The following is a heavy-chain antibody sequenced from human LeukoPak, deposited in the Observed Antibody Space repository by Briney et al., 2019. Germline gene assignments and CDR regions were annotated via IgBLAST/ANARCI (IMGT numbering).Heavy chain of an antibody. V-gene: IGHV3-11*04. J-gene: IGHJ4*02. CDR1: GFTFSDSY. Sequence: PGGSLRLSCAASGFTFSDSYMTWIRQAPGKGLELLSYISGSASGVNYIDSVKGRFTISKDNAKNSLFLQMNSLRAEDTAVYYCARDLSRSFSMIRGLIQHREFDFWGRGTLVTVSS. CDR3: ARDLSRSFSMIRGLIQHREFDF. D-gene: IGHD3-10*01. CDR2: ISGSASGV.